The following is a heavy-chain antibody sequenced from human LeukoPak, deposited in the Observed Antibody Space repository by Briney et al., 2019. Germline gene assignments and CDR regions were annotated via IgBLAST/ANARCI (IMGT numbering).Heavy chain of an antibody. CDR1: GLTFSSYG. Sequence: GGSLRLSCAASGLTFSSYGMHWVRQAPGKGLEWVAFIRYHGRDKYYGDSVKGRFTISRDNSRNTLYLQMDSLRGEDTAVYYCANSPYGDWSFDFWGQGTLVTVSA. D-gene: IGHD4-17*01. CDR3: ANSPYGDWSFDF. V-gene: IGHV3-30*02. J-gene: IGHJ4*02. CDR2: IRYHGRDK.